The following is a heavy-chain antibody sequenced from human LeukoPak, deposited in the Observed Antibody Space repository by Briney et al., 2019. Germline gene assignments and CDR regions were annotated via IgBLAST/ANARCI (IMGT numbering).Heavy chain of an antibody. CDR2: ISGSGTTT. J-gene: IGHJ4*02. D-gene: IGHD5-18*01. V-gene: IGHV3-23*01. Sequence: PGGSLRLSCAASGFSFSTYAMSWVRQAPGKGLEWVSSISGSGTTTYYADSVRGRFTSSRDSSKNTLYLQMNNLRAEDTAVYYCARIYGYFDYWGQGTLVTVSS. CDR1: GFSFSTYA. CDR3: ARIYGYFDY.